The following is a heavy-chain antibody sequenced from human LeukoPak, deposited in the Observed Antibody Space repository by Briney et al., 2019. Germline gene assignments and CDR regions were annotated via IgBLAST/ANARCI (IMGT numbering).Heavy chain of an antibody. J-gene: IGHJ4*02. D-gene: IGHD3-22*01. V-gene: IGHV5-51*01. CDR3: AREVGGSGYYSPGGY. Sequence: GESLQISCKASGYSFTSYWIGWVRQMPGKGLEWMGIIYPGDSDTTYSPSFQGQVTISADKSISTAYLQWSSLKASDTAMYYCAREVGGSGYYSPGGYWGQGTLVTVSS. CDR2: IYPGDSDT. CDR1: GYSFTSYW.